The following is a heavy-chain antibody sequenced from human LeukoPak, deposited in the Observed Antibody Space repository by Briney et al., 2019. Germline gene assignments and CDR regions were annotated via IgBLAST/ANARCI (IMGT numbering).Heavy chain of an antibody. D-gene: IGHD4/OR15-4a*01. CDR3: ARAPRVHYMDV. CDR2: IKQDGSEK. Sequence: GGSLRLSCAASGFTFSSYSMNWVRQAPGKGLEWVANIKQDGSEKYYVDSVKGRFTISRDNAKNSLYLQMNSLRAEDTALYYCARAPRVHYMDVWGKGTTVTVSS. V-gene: IGHV3-7*01. CDR1: GFTFSSYS. J-gene: IGHJ6*03.